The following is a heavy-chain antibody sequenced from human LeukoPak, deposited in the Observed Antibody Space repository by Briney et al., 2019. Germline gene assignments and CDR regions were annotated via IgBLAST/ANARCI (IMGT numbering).Heavy chain of an antibody. CDR3: AKVGSRMVRGVINWFDP. CDR2: ISGSGGST. D-gene: IGHD3-10*01. Sequence: GGSLRLSCVASGFTFSSYAMSWVRQAPGKGLEWVSAISGSGGSTYYADSVKGRFTISRDNSKNTLYLQMNSLRAEDTAVYYCAKVGSRMVRGVINWFDPWGQGTLVTVSS. J-gene: IGHJ5*02. V-gene: IGHV3-23*01. CDR1: GFTFSSYA.